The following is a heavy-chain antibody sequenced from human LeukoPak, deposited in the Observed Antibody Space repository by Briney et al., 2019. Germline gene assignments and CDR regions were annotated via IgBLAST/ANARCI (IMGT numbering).Heavy chain of an antibody. J-gene: IGHJ6*02. Sequence: KPSETLSLTCTVSGGSISSYYWSWIRQPPGKGLEWIGYIYYSGSTNYNPSLKSRVTISVDTSKNQFSLKLSSVTAADTAVYYCARAPARGRTIWFGESSYGMDVWGQGTTVTVSS. D-gene: IGHD3-10*01. CDR3: ARAPARGRTIWFGESSYGMDV. V-gene: IGHV4-59*12. CDR1: GGSISSYY. CDR2: IYYSGST.